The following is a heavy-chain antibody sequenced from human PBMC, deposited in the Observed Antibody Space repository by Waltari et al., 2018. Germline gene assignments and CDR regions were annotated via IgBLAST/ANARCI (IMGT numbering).Heavy chain of an antibody. CDR3: AREKQLLPFDY. V-gene: IGHV3-48*03. Sequence: EVQLVESGGGLVQPGGSLRLSCAASGFTFSSYEMNWVRQAPGKGLEGVSYISSSGSTIYYADSVKGRFTISRDNAKNSLYLQMNSLRAEDTAVYYCAREKQLLPFDYWGQGTLVTVSS. CDR1: GFTFSSYE. CDR2: ISSSGSTI. D-gene: IGHD6-6*01. J-gene: IGHJ4*02.